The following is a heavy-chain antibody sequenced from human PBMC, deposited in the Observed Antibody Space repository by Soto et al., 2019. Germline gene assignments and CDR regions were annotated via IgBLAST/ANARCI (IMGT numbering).Heavy chain of an antibody. CDR3: AGQSMQDIVVVPAARNWFDP. J-gene: IGHJ5*02. D-gene: IGHD2-2*01. V-gene: IGHV1-69*01. Sequence: QVQLVQSGAEVKKPGSSVKVSCKASGGTFSSYAISWVLQAPGQGLEWMGGIIPIFGTANYAQKFQGRVTITADEATSTAYMELSSLRSEDTAVYYCAGQSMQDIVVVPAARNWFDPWGQGTLVTVSS. CDR2: IIPIFGTA. CDR1: GGTFSSYA.